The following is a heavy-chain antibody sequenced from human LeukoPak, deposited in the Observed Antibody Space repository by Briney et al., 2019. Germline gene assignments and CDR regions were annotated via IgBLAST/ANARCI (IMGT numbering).Heavy chain of an antibody. V-gene: IGHV3-21*01. CDR2: ISSSSSYI. CDR3: ARDEAVGASDY. D-gene: IGHD1-26*01. CDR1: GFTFSSYS. Sequence: GGSLRLSCAASGFTFSSYSMNWVRQAPGKGLEWVSSISSSSSYIYYADSVKGRFTISRDNAKNSLYLQMNSLRAKDTAVYYCARDEAVGASDYWGQGTLVTVSS. J-gene: IGHJ4*02.